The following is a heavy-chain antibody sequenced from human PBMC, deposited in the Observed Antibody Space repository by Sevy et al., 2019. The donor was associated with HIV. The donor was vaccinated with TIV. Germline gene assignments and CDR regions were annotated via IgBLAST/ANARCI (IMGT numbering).Heavy chain of an antibody. V-gene: IGHV3-30-3*01. CDR3: ARDLGSSGWYGSDYYDGMDV. J-gene: IGHJ6*02. CDR1: GFTFSRSA. D-gene: IGHD6-19*01. Sequence: GGSLRLSCAASGFTFSRSAMNWVRQAPGKGLEWVALISSDGTNKYYGDSVKGRFTSSRDNAKNTLYLQMNSLRAEDTAVYYWARDLGSSGWYGSDYYDGMDVWGQGTTVTVSS. CDR2: ISSDGTNK.